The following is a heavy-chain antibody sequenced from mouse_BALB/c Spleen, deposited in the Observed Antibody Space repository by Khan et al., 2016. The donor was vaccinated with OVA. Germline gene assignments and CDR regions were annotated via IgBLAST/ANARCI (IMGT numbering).Heavy chain of an antibody. CDR1: GYTFTSYD. D-gene: IGHD2-14*01. J-gene: IGHJ3*01. Sequence: QVQLQQSGAELVKPGASVKLSCKASGYTFTSYDINWVRQRPEQGLEWIGWMFPGDGSTKYNENFKGKATLTKDKSSSTAYMQRSRLTSEDSGAYFGARGGYGGFAYWGQGTLVTVSA. V-gene: IGHV1-85*01. CDR3: ARGGYGGFAY. CDR2: MFPGDGST.